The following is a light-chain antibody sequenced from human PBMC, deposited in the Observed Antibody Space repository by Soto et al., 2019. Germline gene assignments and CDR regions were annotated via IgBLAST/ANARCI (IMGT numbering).Light chain of an antibody. CDR1: SSDVGGYNY. CDR2: DVS. J-gene: IGLJ1*01. Sequence: QSALTQPASVSGSPGQSITISCTGTSSDVGGYNYVSWYQQHPGKAPKLMIYDVSNRPSGVSNRFSGYKSGNTASLTISGLQAEDEADYYGSSYTSSSTLKYVFGTGTKLTVL. V-gene: IGLV2-14*01. CDR3: SSYTSSSTLKYV.